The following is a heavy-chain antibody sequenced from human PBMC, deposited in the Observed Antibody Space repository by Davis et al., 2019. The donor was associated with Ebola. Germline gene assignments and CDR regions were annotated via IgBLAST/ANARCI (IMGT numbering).Heavy chain of an antibody. Sequence: GGSLRLSCAASGFTVSSNYMSWVRQAPGKGLEWVAVISYDGSNKYYADSVKGRFTISRDNSKNTLYLQMNSLRAEDTAVYYCARNTVAGILDWGWFDPWGQGTLVTVSS. CDR1: GFTVSSNY. CDR2: ISYDGSNK. J-gene: IGHJ5*02. V-gene: IGHV3-30*03. CDR3: ARNTVAGILDWGWFDP. D-gene: IGHD6-19*01.